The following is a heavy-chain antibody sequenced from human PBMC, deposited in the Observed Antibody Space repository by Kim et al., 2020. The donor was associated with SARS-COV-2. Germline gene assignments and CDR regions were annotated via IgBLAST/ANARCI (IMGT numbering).Heavy chain of an antibody. CDR1: GYTFTSYG. D-gene: IGHD3-10*01. J-gene: IGHJ5*02. CDR2: ISAYNGNT. CDR3: ARARITMVRGVLSDSDP. V-gene: IGHV1-18*01. Sequence: ASVKVSCKASGYTFTSYGISWVRQAPGQGLEWMGWISAYNGNTNYAQKLQGRVTMTTDTSTSTAYMELRSLRSDDTAVYYCARARITMVRGVLSDSDPWGQGTLVTVSS.